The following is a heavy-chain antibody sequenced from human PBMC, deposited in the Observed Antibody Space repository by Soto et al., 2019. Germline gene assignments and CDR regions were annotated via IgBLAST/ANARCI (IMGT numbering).Heavy chain of an antibody. J-gene: IGHJ4*02. D-gene: IGHD1-26*01. CDR2: IYYSGST. V-gene: IGHV4-59*01. CDR1: GGSISSYY. CDR3: ARYSGSYFVSFDY. Sequence: PSETLSLTCTVSGGSISSYYWSWIRQPPGKGLEWIGYIYYSGSTNYNPSLKSRVTISVDTSKNQFSLKLSSVTAADTAVYYCARYSGSYFVSFDYWGQGTLVTVSS.